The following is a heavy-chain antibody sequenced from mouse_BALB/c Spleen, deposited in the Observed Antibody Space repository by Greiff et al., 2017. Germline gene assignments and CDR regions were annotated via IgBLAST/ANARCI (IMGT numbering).Heavy chain of an antibody. V-gene: IGHV5-6*01. J-gene: IGHJ1*01. CDR2: ISSGGSYT. D-gene: IGHD1-1*01. CDR3: ARQGYYYGSSYWYFDV. Sequence: EVKVVESGGDLVKPGGSLKLSCAASGFTFSSYGMSWVRQTPDKRLEWVATISSGGSYTYYPDSVKGRFTISRDNAKNTLYLQMSSLKSEDTAMYYCARQGYYYGSSYWYFDVWGAGTTVTVSS. CDR1: GFTFSSYG.